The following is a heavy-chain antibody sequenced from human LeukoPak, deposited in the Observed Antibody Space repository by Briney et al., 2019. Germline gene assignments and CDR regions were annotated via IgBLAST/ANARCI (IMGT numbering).Heavy chain of an antibody. CDR2: IYSGGST. D-gene: IGHD1-7*01. J-gene: IGHJ3*02. V-gene: IGHV3-53*01. CDR1: GFTVSSNY. CDR3: ARLANYAFDI. Sequence: PGGSLRLFCAASGFTVSSNYMSWVRQAPGKGLEWVSVIYSGGSTYYADSVKGRFTISRDNAKNTLYLQMNSLRAEDTAVYYCARLANYAFDIWGQGKIVTVSS.